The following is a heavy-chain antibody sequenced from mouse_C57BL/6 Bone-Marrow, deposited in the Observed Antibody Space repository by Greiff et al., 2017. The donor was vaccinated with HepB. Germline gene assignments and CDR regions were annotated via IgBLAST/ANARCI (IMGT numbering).Heavy chain of an antibody. CDR2: IYPGDGDT. CDR3: ARWIYDFDY. V-gene: IGHV1-82*01. J-gene: IGHJ2*01. Sequence: VKLMESGPELVKPGASVKISCKASGYAFSSSWMNWVKQRPGKGLEWIGRIYPGDGDTNYNGKFKGKATLTADKSSSTAYMQLSSLTSEDSAVYFCARWIYDFDYWGQGTTLTVSS. CDR1: GYAFSSSW. D-gene: IGHD2-3*01.